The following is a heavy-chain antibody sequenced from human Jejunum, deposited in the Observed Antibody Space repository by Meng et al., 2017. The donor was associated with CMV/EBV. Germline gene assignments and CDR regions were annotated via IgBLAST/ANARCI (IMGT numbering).Heavy chain of an antibody. J-gene: IGHJ1*01. CDR3: AREYGSGYPPDY. CDR2: IYYTGGS. V-gene: IGHV4-31*02. CDR1: GGSISRGGDY. D-gene: IGHD3-10*01. Sequence: TVAGGSISRGGDYWNWIRQHPGKGLEWIGSIYYTGGSYYNPSLKSRISMSVDTSKNQFSLKLTSVTAADTAVYYCAREYGSGYPPDYWGQGTPVTVSS.